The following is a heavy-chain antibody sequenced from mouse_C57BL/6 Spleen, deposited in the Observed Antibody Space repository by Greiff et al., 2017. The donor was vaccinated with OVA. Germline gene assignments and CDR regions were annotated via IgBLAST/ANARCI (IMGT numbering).Heavy chain of an antibody. D-gene: IGHD1-1*01. Sequence: EVQLQQSGPELVKPGASVKISCKASGYSFTDYNMNWVKQSNGKSLEWIGVINPNYGTTSYTQKFKGKATLTVDKSSSTAYLQLTSLTSEDSAVSYCSRSITSSFDYWGQGTTVTVSS. CDR2: INPNYGTT. CDR1: GYSFTDYN. CDR3: SRSITSSFDY. J-gene: IGHJ2*01. V-gene: IGHV1-39*01.